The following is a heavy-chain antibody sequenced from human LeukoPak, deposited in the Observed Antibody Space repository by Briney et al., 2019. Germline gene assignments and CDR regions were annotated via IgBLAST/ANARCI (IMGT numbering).Heavy chain of an antibody. V-gene: IGHV4-61*01. J-gene: IGHJ5*02. CDR1: GGSVSSGSYY. CDR2: IYYSGST. D-gene: IGHD6-13*01. CDR3: ARDPRIAAAGTFWFDP. Sequence: SETLSLTCTVSGGSVSSGSYYWSWIWQPPGKGLEWIGYIYYSGSTNYNPSLKSRVTISVDTSKNQFSLKLSSVTAADTAVYYCARDPRIAAAGTFWFDPWGQGTLVTVSS.